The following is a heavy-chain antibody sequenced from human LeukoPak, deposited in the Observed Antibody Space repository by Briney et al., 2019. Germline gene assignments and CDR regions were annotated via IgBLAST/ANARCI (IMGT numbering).Heavy chain of an antibody. CDR1: GGCFSGYY. D-gene: IGHD2-15*01. CDR3: ARGPCSGGSCYSKNYYSYYYFMDV. J-gene: IGHJ6*03. CDR2: INHSGST. Sequence: SETLSLTCAVYGGCFSGYYWSWIRQPPGKGLEWIGEINHSGSTNYNPSLKSRVTISVDTSKNQFSLKLSSVTAADTAVYYCARGPCSGGSCYSKNYYSYYYFMDVWGKGTTVTVSS. V-gene: IGHV4-34*01.